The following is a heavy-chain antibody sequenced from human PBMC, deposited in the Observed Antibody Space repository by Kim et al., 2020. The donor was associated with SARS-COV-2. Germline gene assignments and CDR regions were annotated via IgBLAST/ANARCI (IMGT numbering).Heavy chain of an antibody. V-gene: IGHV4-39*01. J-gene: IGHJ4*02. CDR1: GGSISSSSYY. CDR2: IYYSGST. Sequence: SETLSLTCTVSGGSISSSSYYWGWIRQPPGKGLEWIGSIYYSGSTYYNPSLKSRVTISVDTSKNQFSLKLSSVTAADTAVYYCARCPGGGQRPFYYWGQGTLVTVSS. D-gene: IGHD3-16*01. CDR3: ARCPGGGQRPFYY.